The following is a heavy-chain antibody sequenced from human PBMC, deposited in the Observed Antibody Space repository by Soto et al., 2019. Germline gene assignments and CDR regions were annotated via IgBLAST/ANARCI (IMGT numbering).Heavy chain of an antibody. V-gene: IGHV1-18*01. CDR2: ISAYNGNT. CDR1: GYTFTSYG. CDR3: ARVLSGSWLESYYYYGMDV. J-gene: IGHJ6*02. Sequence: ASVKVSCKASGYTFTSYGISWVRQAPGQGLEWMGWISAYNGNTNYAQKLQGRVTMTTDTSTSTAYMELRSLRSDDTAVYYCARVLSGSWLESYYYYGMDVWGQGTTVTVSS. D-gene: IGHD6-13*01.